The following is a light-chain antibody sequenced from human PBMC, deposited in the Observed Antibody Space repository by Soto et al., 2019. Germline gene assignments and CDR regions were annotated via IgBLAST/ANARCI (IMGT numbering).Light chain of an antibody. J-gene: IGKJ1*01. Sequence: EILMTQSPATLSVSPGERATLSCRASQNVGVRLAWYQHKPGQAPRLLIYTASIRATGTPDRFRGSRSGTDFTLTISRLEPEDFAVYYCEQYDSSPQTFGQGTK. CDR2: TAS. CDR1: QNVGVR. V-gene: IGKV3-20*01. CDR3: EQYDSSPQT.